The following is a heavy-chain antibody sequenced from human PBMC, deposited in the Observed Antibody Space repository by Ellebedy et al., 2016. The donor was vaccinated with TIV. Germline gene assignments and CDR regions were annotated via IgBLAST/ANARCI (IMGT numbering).Heavy chain of an antibody. CDR3: ARDTENYDSIWGSYRLAHYFDH. D-gene: IGHD3-16*02. CDR2: IWYDGSNK. V-gene: IGHV3-33*01. J-gene: IGHJ4*02. CDR1: GLTFRNYA. Sequence: GESLKISCAASGLTFRNYAMHWVRQAPGKGLEWLAVIWYDGSNKYYADSVKGRFTVSRDNSKKTLYLQMNSLRAEDTAVYYCARDTENYDSIWGSYRLAHYFDHWGQGTLVTVSS.